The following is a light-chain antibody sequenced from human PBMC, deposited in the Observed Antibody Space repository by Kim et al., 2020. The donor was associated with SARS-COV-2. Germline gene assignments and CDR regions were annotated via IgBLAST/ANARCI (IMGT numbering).Light chain of an antibody. J-gene: IGLJ2*01. CDR3: QVWDSSSDHRVV. CDR2: YDS. V-gene: IGLV3-21*04. CDR1: SIGGKS. Sequence: PGRAARITWWGSSIGGKSVRWYQQRPGQAPVLVIFYDSDRPSGIPERFSGSNSGNTATLTISRVEAGDEADYYCQVWDSSSDHRVVFGGGTQLTVL.